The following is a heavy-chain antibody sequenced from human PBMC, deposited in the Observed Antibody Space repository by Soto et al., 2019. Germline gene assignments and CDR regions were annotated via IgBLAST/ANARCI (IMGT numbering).Heavy chain of an antibody. D-gene: IGHD4-17*01. J-gene: IGHJ4*02. CDR2: IYYSGST. CDR1: GGSISSYY. V-gene: IGHV4-59*01. CDR3: ARGDYGGNSCFDY. Sequence: SETLSLTCTVSGGSISSYYWSWIRQPPGKGLEWIGYIYYSGSTNYNPSLKSRVTISVDTSKNQFSLKLSSVTAADTAVYYCARGDYGGNSCFDYWGQGTLVTVSS.